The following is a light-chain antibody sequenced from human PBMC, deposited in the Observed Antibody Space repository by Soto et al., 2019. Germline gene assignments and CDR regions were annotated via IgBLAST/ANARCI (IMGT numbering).Light chain of an antibody. CDR1: QSVSSSY. J-gene: IGKJ4*01. V-gene: IGKV3D-20*02. CDR2: GAS. Sequence: IVLTQSPGTLSLSPGERATLFCRASQSVSSSYLAWYQQKPGQAPRLLIYGASSRATGIPDRFSGSGSGTDFTLTISRLEPEDFAVYYCQQRSNWPPTFGGGTKVDNK. CDR3: QQRSNWPPT.